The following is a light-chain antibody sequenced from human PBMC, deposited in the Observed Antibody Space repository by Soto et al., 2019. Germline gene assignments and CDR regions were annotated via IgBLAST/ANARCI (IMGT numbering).Light chain of an antibody. V-gene: IGKV3-15*01. CDR2: DAS. CDR3: HQYNNWPPWT. Sequence: EIVLTQSPGTLSLSPGERSTLSCRASQSVSSKVAWYQQKPGQAPRLLIYDASVRATGIPDRFSGRGSGTEFTLTIRSLQSEDFAVYYCHQYNNWPPWTFGQGTKGDIK. J-gene: IGKJ1*01. CDR1: QSVSSK.